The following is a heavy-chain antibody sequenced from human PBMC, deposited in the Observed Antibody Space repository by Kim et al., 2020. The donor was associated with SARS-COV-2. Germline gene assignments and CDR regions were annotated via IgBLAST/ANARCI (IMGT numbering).Heavy chain of an antibody. Sequence: SETLSLTCAVSGVSMTSSNWWSWVRQTPGKGLEWIGEISPSGSTDYNPPLNSRVTISVDKSKNHFSLNLNSVTAADTAVYYCARAVSSAWTLGAWFDP. CDR2: ISPSGST. D-gene: IGHD6-25*01. CDR3: ARAVSSAWTLGAWFDP. V-gene: IGHV4-4*02. J-gene: IGHJ5*02. CDR1: GVSMTSSNW.